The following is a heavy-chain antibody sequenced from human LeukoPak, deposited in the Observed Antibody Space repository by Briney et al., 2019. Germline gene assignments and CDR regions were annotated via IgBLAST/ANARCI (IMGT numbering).Heavy chain of an antibody. J-gene: IGHJ4*02. CDR3: ARGAWGFDY. V-gene: IGHV3-7*04. Sequence: GGSLRLSCAASGFTFSSVWMSWVRQAPGRGLEWVATIKPDGSEKYYVDSVKGRFTISRDNAKNSLFLQMDSLRAEGTAVYYCARGAWGFDYWGQGTLVTVSS. D-gene: IGHD7-27*01. CDR1: GFTFSSVW. CDR2: IKPDGSEK.